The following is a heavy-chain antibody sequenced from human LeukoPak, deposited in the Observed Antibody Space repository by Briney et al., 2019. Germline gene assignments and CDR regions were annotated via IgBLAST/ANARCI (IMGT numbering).Heavy chain of an antibody. D-gene: IGHD1-26*01. V-gene: IGHV3-7*01. CDR3: ARDRATNY. CDR1: GFSFSSYW. CDR2: IKQEGSEK. J-gene: IGHJ4*02. Sequence: GGSLRLSCAASGFSFSSYWMSWVRQAPGKGREWVANIKQEGSEKYYVDCVKGRFTTSRDNAKNSLYLQMNSLRAEDTAVYYCARDRATNYWGQGTLVTVSS.